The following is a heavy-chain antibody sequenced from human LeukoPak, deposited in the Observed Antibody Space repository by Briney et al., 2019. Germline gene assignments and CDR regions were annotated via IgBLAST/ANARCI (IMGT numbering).Heavy chain of an antibody. CDR2: IRNDGSSE. D-gene: IGHD3-9*01. Sequence: GGSLRLSCAASGFSFSTYGMHWVRQAPGKGLEWLAFIRNDGSSEYHADSVKGRFTISRDNSENTLYLQMNSLRAEDTAVYYCASSYDILTGSDYWGQGTLVTVSS. CDR1: GFSFSTYG. CDR3: ASSYDILTGSDY. J-gene: IGHJ4*02. V-gene: IGHV3-30*02.